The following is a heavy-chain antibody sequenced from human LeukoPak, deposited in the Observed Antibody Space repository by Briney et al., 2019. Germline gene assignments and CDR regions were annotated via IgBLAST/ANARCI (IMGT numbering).Heavy chain of an antibody. CDR3: ARLGEAVVDVRHAFDI. V-gene: IGHV1-46*01. CDR2: INPSGGST. J-gene: IGHJ3*02. CDR1: GYTFTSYY. Sequence: ASVKVSCKASGYTFTSYYMHWVRQAPGQGREGLGIINPSGGSTSYAQKFQGRVTMTWDKSASTVYIVLSSMRSEDTAVYYCARLGEAVVDVRHAFDIWGQGTMVTVSS. D-gene: IGHD3-16*01.